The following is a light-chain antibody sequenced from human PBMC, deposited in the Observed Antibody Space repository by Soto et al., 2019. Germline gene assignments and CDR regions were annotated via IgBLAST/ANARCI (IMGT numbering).Light chain of an antibody. CDR2: GAS. V-gene: IGKV3-20*01. CDR3: QQYGSSPPWT. Sequence: EIVLTQSPGTLSLSPGERATLSCRASQSVSSSYLAWYEQKPGQAPRLLIYGASSRATGTPDRLSGSGSGTDFTLTISRLEPEDFAVYYCQQYGSSPPWTFGQGTKVEIK. CDR1: QSVSSSY. J-gene: IGKJ1*01.